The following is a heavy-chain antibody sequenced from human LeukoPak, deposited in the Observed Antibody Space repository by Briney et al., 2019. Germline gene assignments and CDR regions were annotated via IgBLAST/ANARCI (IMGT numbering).Heavy chain of an antibody. D-gene: IGHD6-19*01. CDR3: ARGGSGWFRWFDP. CDR2: ISYDGSNK. CDR1: GFTFSSYA. Sequence: GGSLRLSCEASGFTFSSYAMHWVRQAPGKGLEWVAVISYDGSNKYYADSVKGRFTISRDNSKNTLYLQMNSLRAEDTAVYYCARGGSGWFRWFDPWGQGTLVTVSS. J-gene: IGHJ5*02. V-gene: IGHV3-30*04.